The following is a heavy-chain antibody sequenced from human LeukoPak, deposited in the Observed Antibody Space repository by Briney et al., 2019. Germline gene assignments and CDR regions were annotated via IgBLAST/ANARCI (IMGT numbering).Heavy chain of an antibody. CDR3: ARDWPMVRGGGAFDI. J-gene: IGHJ3*02. CDR1: GGSISSYY. D-gene: IGHD3-10*01. V-gene: IGHV4-59*01. Sequence: PSETLSLTCTVSGGSISSYYWSWIRQPPGKGLEWIGYIYYSGSTNYNPSLKSRVTISVDTFKNQFSLKLSSVTAADTAVYYCARDWPMVRGGGAFDIWGQGTMVTVSS. CDR2: IYYSGST.